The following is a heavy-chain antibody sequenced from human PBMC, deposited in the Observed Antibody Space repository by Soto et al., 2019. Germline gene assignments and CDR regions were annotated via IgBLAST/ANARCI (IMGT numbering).Heavy chain of an antibody. D-gene: IGHD3-10*01. CDR3: ARDQYDNSGSYYNSFFADY. V-gene: IGHV1-46*03. CDR2: FYPSGGTT. Sequence: ASLTVSCEASGYTFTSDYMHSVRQAPGQGLEWMGIFYPSGGTTSYAQKTQGRVTMTRETSTTIVYMELSSLRSEDTAVYYCARDQYDNSGSYYNSFFADYWGQGTLVSVSS. CDR1: GYTFTSDY. J-gene: IGHJ4*02.